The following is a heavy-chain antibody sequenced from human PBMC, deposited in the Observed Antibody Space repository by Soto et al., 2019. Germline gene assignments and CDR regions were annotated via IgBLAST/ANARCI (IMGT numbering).Heavy chain of an antibody. CDR1: GGSISSGGYY. D-gene: IGHD3-9*01. CDR3: ARGYYDILHRNYYYGMDV. CDR2: IYYSGST. V-gene: IGHV4-31*03. Sequence: SETLSLTCTVSGGSISSGGYYWSWIRQHPGKGLEWIGYIYYSGSTYYNPSLKSRVTISVDTSKNQFSLKLSSVTAADTAVYYCARGYYDILHRNYYYGMDVWGQGTTVTVSS. J-gene: IGHJ6*02.